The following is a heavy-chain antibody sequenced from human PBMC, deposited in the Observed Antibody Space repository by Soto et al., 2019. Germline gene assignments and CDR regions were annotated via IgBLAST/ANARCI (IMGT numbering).Heavy chain of an antibody. D-gene: IGHD4-4*01. CDR1: GFTFSNYD. Sequence: RDSLTLSCAASGFTFSNYDMSWVRPAPGEWLEWVAVISHSGSGTYYADSVKGRLTISRDNFKTTLFLQMNEMRAEDTALYYCVRHAKLTTVTANGGYYYGLDVWGQGTTVTVSS. CDR3: VRHAKLTTVTANGGYYYGLDV. CDR2: ISHSGSGT. V-gene: IGHV3-23*01. J-gene: IGHJ6*02.